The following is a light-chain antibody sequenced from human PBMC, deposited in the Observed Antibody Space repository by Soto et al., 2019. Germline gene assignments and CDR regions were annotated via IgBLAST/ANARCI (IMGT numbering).Light chain of an antibody. CDR1: RSLSSTS. Sequence: EIVLTQSPGTLSLSPGELAALSCRASRSLSSTSLAWYQQRPGQAPRLLIYDASSRATGIPDRFSGSGSGTDFTLTINRLEPDDFAVYYCQQCGSSPRTFGQGTKV. J-gene: IGKJ1*01. V-gene: IGKV3-20*01. CDR3: QQCGSSPRT. CDR2: DAS.